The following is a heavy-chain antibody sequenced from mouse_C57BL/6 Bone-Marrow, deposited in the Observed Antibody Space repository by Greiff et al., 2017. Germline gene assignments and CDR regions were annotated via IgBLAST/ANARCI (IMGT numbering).Heavy chain of an antibody. CDR3: SSFDGYYFDF. V-gene: IGHV14-4*01. CDR1: GFNIKDDY. J-gene: IGHJ2*01. D-gene: IGHD2-3*01. CDR2: IDPEIGDT. Sequence: EVQLQQSGAELVRPGASVKLSCTASGFNIKDDYIHWVKQRPEQGLVWIGWIDPEIGDTVYASKFQGKATITSDTSANTAYIQLSSLTSEDTAVYYCSSFDGYYFDFWGQGTPLTVAS.